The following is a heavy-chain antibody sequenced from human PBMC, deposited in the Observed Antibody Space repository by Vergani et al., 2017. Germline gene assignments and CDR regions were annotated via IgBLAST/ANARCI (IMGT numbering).Heavy chain of an antibody. J-gene: IGHJ4*02. V-gene: IGHV3-23*01. CDR3: ARDLSYSTAWPFFDS. CDR1: GFTFSSYA. CDR2: LSASDRRT. Sequence: EVQLLESGGGLVQPGGSLRLSCAASGFTFSSYAMNWVRQAPGKGLEWVSTLSASDRRTHYTEAVRGRFTISRDSSKTLYLQMDSLRVEDTAMYFCARDLSYSTAWPFFDSRGQGTLVTVSS. D-gene: IGHD4-11*01.